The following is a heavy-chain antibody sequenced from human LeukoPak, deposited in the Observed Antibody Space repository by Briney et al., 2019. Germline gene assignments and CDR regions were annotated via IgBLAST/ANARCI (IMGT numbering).Heavy chain of an antibody. V-gene: IGHV4-59*08. Sequence: SETLSLTCTVSGGSISSYYWSWIRQPPGKGLEWIGYIYYSGSTNYNPSLKSRVTISVDTSKNQFSLKLSSVTAADTAVYYCARLRRDGYKGSWFDPWGQGTLVNVSS. CDR3: ARLRRDGYKGSWFDP. D-gene: IGHD5-24*01. CDR1: GGSISSYY. J-gene: IGHJ5*02. CDR2: IYYSGST.